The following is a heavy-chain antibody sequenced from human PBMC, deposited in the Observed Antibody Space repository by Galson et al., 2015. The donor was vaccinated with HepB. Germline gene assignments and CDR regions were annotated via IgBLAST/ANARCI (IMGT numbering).Heavy chain of an antibody. Sequence: SVKVSCKASGGTFSSYAISWVRQAPGQGLEWMGRIIPILGIANYAQKFQGRVTITADKSTSTAYMELSSLRSEDTAVYYCASGSWFNRFDPWGQGTLVTVSS. D-gene: IGHD6-13*01. V-gene: IGHV1-69*04. CDR2: IIPILGIA. J-gene: IGHJ5*02. CDR1: GGTFSSYA. CDR3: ASGSWFNRFDP.